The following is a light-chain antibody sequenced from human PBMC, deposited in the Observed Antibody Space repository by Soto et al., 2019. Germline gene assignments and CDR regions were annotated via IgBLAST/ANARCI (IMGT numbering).Light chain of an antibody. CDR2: DAS. Sequence: EIVLTQSPATLSLSPGERATLSCRASQSVSSYLAWYQQKPGQAPRLLIYDASNTATGIPARFSGSGSGTDFTLTISSLEPEEFAVYYCQQRVDWLTFGGGTKLEIK. V-gene: IGKV3-11*01. CDR3: QQRVDWLT. J-gene: IGKJ4*01. CDR1: QSVSSY.